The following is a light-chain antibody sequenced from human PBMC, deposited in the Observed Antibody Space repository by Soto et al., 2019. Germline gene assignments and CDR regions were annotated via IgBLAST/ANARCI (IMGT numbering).Light chain of an antibody. Sequence: EIVLTQSPATLSLSPGERATLSCRASQSVSSYLAWYQQKPGQAPRLLIYDASNRATGIPARFSGSGSGTELTLTISSLEPDDFAVYYCQQRSNWPPITFGQGTRLEI. J-gene: IGKJ5*01. CDR2: DAS. V-gene: IGKV3-11*01. CDR3: QQRSNWPPIT. CDR1: QSVSSY.